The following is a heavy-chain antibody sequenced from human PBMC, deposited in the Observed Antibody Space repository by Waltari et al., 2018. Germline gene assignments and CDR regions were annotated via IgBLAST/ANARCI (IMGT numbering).Heavy chain of an antibody. D-gene: IGHD2-21*02. Sequence: EVQLVESGGGLVKPGGSLRLSCAASGFTFSNAWMSWVRQAPGKGLEWVGRIKTKTEGGTTDYDAPVKGICTISRDDSKNTLYLQMNSLQTEDTAVYYCTTAYLWVTVPDYWGQGTLVTVSS. J-gene: IGHJ4*02. CDR3: TTAYLWVTVPDY. V-gene: IGHV3-15*01. CDR2: IKTKTEGGTT. CDR1: GFTFSNAW.